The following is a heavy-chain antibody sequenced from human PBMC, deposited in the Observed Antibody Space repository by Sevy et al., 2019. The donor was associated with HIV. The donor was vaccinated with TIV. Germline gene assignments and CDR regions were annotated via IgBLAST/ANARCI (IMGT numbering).Heavy chain of an antibody. J-gene: IGHJ4*02. D-gene: IGHD2-8*01. V-gene: IGHV3-33*01. CDR1: GFTFSSYG. Sequence: GGSLRLSCAASGFTFSSYGMHWVRQTPDKGLEWVAVIWYDGSNKYYADSVKGRFTISRDNSKNTLYLQMNSLRAEDTAVYYCARDGNGLFDYWGQGTLVTVSS. CDR2: IWYDGSNK. CDR3: ARDGNGLFDY.